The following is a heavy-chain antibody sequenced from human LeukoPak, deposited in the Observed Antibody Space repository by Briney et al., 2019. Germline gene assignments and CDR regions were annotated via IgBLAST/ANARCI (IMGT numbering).Heavy chain of an antibody. CDR2: IIPIFGTA. Sequence: GSSVKVSCKASGGTFSSYAISWVRQAPGQGLEWMGGIIPIFGTANYAQKFQGRVTITADESTSTAYMVLSSLRAEDTAVYYCARGPSGYHNTGGQGTLVTVSS. J-gene: IGHJ4*02. D-gene: IGHD5-12*01. CDR3: ARGPSGYHNT. V-gene: IGHV1-69*01. CDR1: GGTFSSYA.